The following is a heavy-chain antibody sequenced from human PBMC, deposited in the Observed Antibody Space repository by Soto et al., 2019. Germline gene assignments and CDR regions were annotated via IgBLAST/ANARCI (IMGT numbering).Heavy chain of an antibody. CDR1: GGSIGTSAYY. J-gene: IGHJ5*02. CDR2: INHSGNT. V-gene: IGHV4-39*01. Sequence: SETLSLTCAVSGGSIGTSAYYWGWIRQAPGKGLEWIGSINHSGNTYLSPSLKDRVTMSVDTSKSSFSLKLRSATAADTGLYYCSRRAPEGFDPWGQGTLVTVSS. CDR3: SRRAPEGFDP.